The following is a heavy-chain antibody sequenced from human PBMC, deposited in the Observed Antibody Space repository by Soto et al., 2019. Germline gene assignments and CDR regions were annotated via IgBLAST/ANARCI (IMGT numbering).Heavy chain of an antibody. CDR1: GFTFDDYA. Sequence: PGGSLRLSCAASGFTFDDYAMHWVRQAPGKGLEWVSGISWNSGIIDYADSVKGRYTISRDNAKNSLNLKMNSLRAEDTALYYCAKGYSYGVLEPLGYWGQGT. V-gene: IGHV3-9*01. D-gene: IGHD5-18*01. CDR3: AKGYSYGVLEPLGY. J-gene: IGHJ4*02. CDR2: ISWNSGII.